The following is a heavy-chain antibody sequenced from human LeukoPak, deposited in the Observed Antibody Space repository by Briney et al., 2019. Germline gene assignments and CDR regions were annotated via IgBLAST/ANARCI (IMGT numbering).Heavy chain of an antibody. CDR2: IPYDGSNK. CDR1: GFTLSSNY. Sequence: PGGSLRLSCAASGFTLSSNYMSWVRQAPGKGLEWVAVIPYDGSNKYYAESLKGRFTISRDNSKNTLYLQMNSLRAEDTAVYFCATADNYYYGMDVWGQGTTVTVSS. J-gene: IGHJ6*02. V-gene: IGHV3-30-3*01. CDR3: ATADNYYYGMDV.